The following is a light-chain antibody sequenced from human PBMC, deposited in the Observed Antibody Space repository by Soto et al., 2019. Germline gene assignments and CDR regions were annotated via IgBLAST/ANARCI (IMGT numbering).Light chain of an antibody. J-gene: IGKJ1*01. CDR1: QYIDHH. CDR3: QPYDKAPWT. CDR2: GAF. V-gene: IGKV1-27*01. Sequence: DIQMTQSPSSLSASVGGRVSITCRASQYIDHHLAWYQQKAGKSPQLLIFGAFTLHSGVPSRFSGSGSGTDFTLTINNVQPEDVATYYWQPYDKAPWTFGPGTKV.